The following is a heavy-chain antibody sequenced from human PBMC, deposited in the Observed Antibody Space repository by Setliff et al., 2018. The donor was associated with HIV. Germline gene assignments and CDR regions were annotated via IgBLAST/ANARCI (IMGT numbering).Heavy chain of an antibody. V-gene: IGHV3-48*01. J-gene: IGHJ3*02. CDR3: LGESSAAFDI. D-gene: IGHD3-10*01. CDR1: GFTFSNYN. CDR2: ITSTGINI. Sequence: GESLKISCAASGFTFSNYNMNWVRQAPGKGLEWISYITSTGINIYYTDSVKGRFTVSRDNARNSLYLQMDSLRVEDTVVYYCLGESSAAFDIWGQGTMVTVSS.